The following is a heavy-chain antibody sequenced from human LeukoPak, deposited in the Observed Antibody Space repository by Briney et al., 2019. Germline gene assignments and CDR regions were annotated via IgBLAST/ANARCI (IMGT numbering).Heavy chain of an antibody. D-gene: IGHD3-9*01. Sequence: PGGSLRLSCAASGFTFSSYSMNWVRQAPGKGLEWVSYISSSSSTIYYADSVKGRFTISRDNAKNSLYLQMNSLRDEDTAVYYCASHYDILTGSNRFDCWGQEPWSPSPQ. CDR1: GFTFSSYS. CDR3: ASHYDILTGSNRFDC. CDR2: ISSSSSTI. J-gene: IGHJ4*01. V-gene: IGHV3-48*02.